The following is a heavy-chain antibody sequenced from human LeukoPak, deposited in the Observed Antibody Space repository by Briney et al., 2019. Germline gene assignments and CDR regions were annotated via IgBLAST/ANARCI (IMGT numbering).Heavy chain of an antibody. CDR2: INAGNGNT. D-gene: IGHD3-22*01. CDR3: ARAITMNIYYFYY. J-gene: IGHJ4*02. CDR1: GYTFTSYA. V-gene: IGHV1-3*01. Sequence: ASVKVSCKASGYTFTSYAMHWVRQAPGQRLEWMGWINAGNGNTKYSQKFQGRVTITRDISASTAYMELSSLRSEDTAVYYCARAITMNIYYFYYWGQGTLVTVSS.